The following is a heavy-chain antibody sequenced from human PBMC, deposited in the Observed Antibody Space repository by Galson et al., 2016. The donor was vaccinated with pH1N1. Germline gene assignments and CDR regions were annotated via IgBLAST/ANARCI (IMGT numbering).Heavy chain of an antibody. CDR1: GGSIRSNTYY. CDR3: ARARPLLEWLFSPFDF. D-gene: IGHD3-3*01. J-gene: IGHJ4*02. CDR2: FYYTGSL. Sequence: ETLSLTCTVSGGSIRSNTYYWGWIRQPPGKGLEWIGNFYYTGSLYYNSSLKSRVTISVATSNNQFSLQLRSVTAADTAIYYCARARPLLEWLFSPFDFWGQGSLVTVSS. V-gene: IGHV4-39*07.